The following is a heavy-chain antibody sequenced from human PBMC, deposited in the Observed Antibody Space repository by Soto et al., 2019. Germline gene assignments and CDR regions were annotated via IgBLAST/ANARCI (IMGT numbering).Heavy chain of an antibody. V-gene: IGHV4-34*01. D-gene: IGHD3-16*02. CDR1: GGSFSGYY. J-gene: IGHJ6*03. CDR3: ARGPFWGSYRYYYYYMDV. CDR2: INHSGST. Sequence: QVQLQQWGAGLLKPSETLSLTCAVYGGSFSGYYWSWIRQPPGKGLEWIGEINHSGSTNYNPSLKSRVTISVDTSKNQFSLKLSSVTAADTAVYYCARGPFWGSYRYYYYYMDVWGKGTTVTVSS.